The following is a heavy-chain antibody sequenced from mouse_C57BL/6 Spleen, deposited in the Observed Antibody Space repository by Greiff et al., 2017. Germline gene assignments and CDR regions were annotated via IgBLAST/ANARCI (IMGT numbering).Heavy chain of an antibody. CDR2: IYPGDGDT. CDR3: ARRAYDGYYRYFDY. Sequence: VQLQQSGPELVKPGASVKISCKASGYAFSSSWMNWVKQRPGKGLEWIGRIYPGDGDTNYNGKFKGKATLTADKSSSTAYMQLSSLTSEDSAVXFCARRAYDGYYRYFDYWGQGTTLTVSS. V-gene: IGHV1-82*01. CDR1: GYAFSSSW. J-gene: IGHJ2*01. D-gene: IGHD2-3*01.